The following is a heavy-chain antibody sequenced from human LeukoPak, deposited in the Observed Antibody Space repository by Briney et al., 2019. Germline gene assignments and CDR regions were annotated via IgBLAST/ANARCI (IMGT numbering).Heavy chain of an antibody. Sequence: SETLSLTCTVSGGSISSYYWRWIRPPPGEGLGWIWYIYYSGSSNFNPSLKSRVTISVDTSKNQFSLKLSSVTAADTAVYYCARDRYGGNAGEFDYGGQGTLVTVST. V-gene: IGHV4-59*01. CDR2: IYYSGSS. D-gene: IGHD4/OR15-4a*01. CDR3: ARDRYGGNAGEFDY. CDR1: GGSISSYY. J-gene: IGHJ4*02.